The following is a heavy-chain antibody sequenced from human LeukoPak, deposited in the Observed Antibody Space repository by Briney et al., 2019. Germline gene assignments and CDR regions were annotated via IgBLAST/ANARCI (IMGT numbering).Heavy chain of an antibody. V-gene: IGHV3-30*03. D-gene: IGHD3-22*01. CDR2: ISYDGSNK. CDR3: ARDLSYSSGYYGIDY. J-gene: IGHJ4*02. CDR1: GFTFSSYG. Sequence: PGGSLRLSCAASGFTFSSYGMHWVRQAPGKGLEWVAVISYDGSNKYYADSVKGRFTISRDNSKNTLYLQMNSLRAEDTAVYYCARDLSYSSGYYGIDYWGQGTLVTVSS.